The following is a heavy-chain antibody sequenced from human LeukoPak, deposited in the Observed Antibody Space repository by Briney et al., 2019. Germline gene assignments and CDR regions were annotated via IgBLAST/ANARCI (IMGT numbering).Heavy chain of an antibody. D-gene: IGHD4-17*01. CDR3: ATPSPSDYGDYFAFDI. Sequence: ASVKVSCKASGYTFTAYYIHWVRQAPGQGLEWMGRINPNTGGTNYAQKFQGRVTMTRDTSITTAYMELRSLRSDDTAVYYCATPSPSDYGDYFAFDIWGQGTMVTVSS. V-gene: IGHV1-2*06. J-gene: IGHJ3*02. CDR2: INPNTGGT. CDR1: GYTFTAYY.